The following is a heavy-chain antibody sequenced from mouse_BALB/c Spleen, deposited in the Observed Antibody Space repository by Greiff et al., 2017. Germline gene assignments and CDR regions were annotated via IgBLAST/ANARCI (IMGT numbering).Heavy chain of an antibody. J-gene: IGHJ3*01. CDR2: IAPGSGST. CDR1: GYTFSSYW. Sequence: ELMKPGASVKISCKATGYTFSSYWINWIKQRPGQGLEWIGRIAPGSGSTYYNEMFKGKATLTVDTSSSTAYIQLSSLSSEDSAVYFCARSYGSSSWFAYWGQGTLVTVSA. CDR3: ARSYGSSSWFAY. V-gene: IGHV1S41*01. D-gene: IGHD1-1*01.